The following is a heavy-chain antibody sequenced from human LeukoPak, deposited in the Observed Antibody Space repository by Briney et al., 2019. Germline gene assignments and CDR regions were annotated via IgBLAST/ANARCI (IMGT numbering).Heavy chain of an antibody. D-gene: IGHD6-13*01. CDR3: ARGLSSSWYRGDWFDP. Sequence: ASVKVSCKASGYTFTGYGISWVRQAPGQGFEWMGWISAYNGNTNYAQKLQGRVTMTADTSTSTAYMELRSLRSDDTAVYYCARGLSSSWYRGDWFDPWGQGTLVTVSS. J-gene: IGHJ5*02. V-gene: IGHV1-18*01. CDR2: ISAYNGNT. CDR1: GYTFTGYG.